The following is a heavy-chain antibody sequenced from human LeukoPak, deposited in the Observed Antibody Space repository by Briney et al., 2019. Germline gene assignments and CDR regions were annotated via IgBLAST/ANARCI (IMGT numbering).Heavy chain of an antibody. V-gene: IGHV4-31*06. CDR3: SFSGYTYDY. D-gene: IGHD3-22*01. CDR2: IYYSGST. J-gene: IGHJ4*02. CDR1: GGSVSSGSYY. Sequence: PSETLSLTCTVSGGSVSSGSYYWSWIRQPPGKGLEWIGYIYYSGSTYYNPSLKSRVTISVDTSKNQFSLKLSSVTAADTAVYYCSFSGYTYDYWGQGTLVTVSS.